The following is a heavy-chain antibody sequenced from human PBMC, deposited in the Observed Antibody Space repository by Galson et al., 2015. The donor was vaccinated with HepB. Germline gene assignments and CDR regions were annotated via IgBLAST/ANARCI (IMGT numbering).Heavy chain of an antibody. D-gene: IGHD2-2*01. V-gene: IGHV3-23*01. CDR2: ISGSGGST. J-gene: IGHJ6*02. CDR1: GFTFSSYA. CDR3: AKGEVVPAAMRDRYYYYYGMDV. Sequence: SLRLSCAASGFTFSSYAMSWVRQAPGKGLEWVSAISGSGGSTYYADSVKGRFTISRDNSKNTLYLQMNSLRAEDTAVYYCAKGEVVPAAMRDRYYYYYGMDVWGQGTTVTVSS.